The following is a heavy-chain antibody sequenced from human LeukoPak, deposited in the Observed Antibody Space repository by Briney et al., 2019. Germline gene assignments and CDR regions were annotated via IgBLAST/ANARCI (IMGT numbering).Heavy chain of an antibody. V-gene: IGHV3-48*01. D-gene: IGHD6-13*01. CDR2: ISSSSSTI. J-gene: IGHJ6*03. CDR1: GFTFSNYS. CDR3: ARGDRIAAYYYYYYMDV. Sequence: PGGSLRLSCAASGFTFSNYSMNWVRQAPGKGLEWVSYISSSSSTIYYADSVKGGFTISRDNAKNSLYLQMNSLRAEDTAVYYCARGDRIAAYYYYYYMDVWGKGTTVTVSS.